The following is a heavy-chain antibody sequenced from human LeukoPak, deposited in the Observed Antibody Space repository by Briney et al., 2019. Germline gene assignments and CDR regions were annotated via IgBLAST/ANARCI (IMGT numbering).Heavy chain of an antibody. V-gene: IGHV1-69*04. CDR3: ARVPTLAYCGGDCGFDY. CDR1: GGTFSSYA. Sequence: GASVKVSCKASGGTFSSYAISWVRQAPGQGLEWMGRIIPILGIANYAQKFQGRVTITADKSTSTAYMELSSLRSEDTAVYYCARVPTLAYCGGDCGFDYWGQGTLVTVSS. D-gene: IGHD2-21*02. J-gene: IGHJ4*02. CDR2: IIPILGIA.